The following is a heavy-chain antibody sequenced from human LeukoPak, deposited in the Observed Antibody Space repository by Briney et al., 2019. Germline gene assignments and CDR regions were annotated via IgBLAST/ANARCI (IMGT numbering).Heavy chain of an antibody. Sequence: ASVKVSCKASGYTFTSYGISWVRQAPGQGLEWMGWISAYNGNTNYAQKLQGRVTMTADTSTSTAYMELRSLRSDDTAVYYCARDYDILTSAKGYYYYMDVWGKGTTVTISS. CDR3: ARDYDILTSAKGYYYYMDV. V-gene: IGHV1-18*01. J-gene: IGHJ6*03. CDR1: GYTFTSYG. D-gene: IGHD3-9*01. CDR2: ISAYNGNT.